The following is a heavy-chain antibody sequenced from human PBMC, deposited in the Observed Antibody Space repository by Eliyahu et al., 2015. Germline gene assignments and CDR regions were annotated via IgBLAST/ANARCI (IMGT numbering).Heavy chain of an antibody. CDR3: ARGIGNLGEISLYLFDY. CDR2: IYYSGST. V-gene: IGHV4-59*01. Sequence: QPPGKGLEWIGYIYYSGSTDYNPSLKSRATXSRDTSKNQFSLKLRSVTAADTAVYYCARGIGNLGEISLYLFDYWGQGTLVTVSS. D-gene: IGHD3-16*02. J-gene: IGHJ4*02.